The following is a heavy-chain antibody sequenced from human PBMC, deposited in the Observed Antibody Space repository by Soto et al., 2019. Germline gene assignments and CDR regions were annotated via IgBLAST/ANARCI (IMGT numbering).Heavy chain of an antibody. D-gene: IGHD3-3*01. J-gene: IGHJ6*02. CDR2: IIPIFGTA. V-gene: IGHV1-69*13. CDR3: ARRGTTIFGVVKSYYYGMDV. CDR1: GATFSSYA. Sequence: SEKVSCKASGATFSSYAISWVRQASGPGLASMGGIIPIFGTANSAQKFQGRVTITADESTSTAYMELSSLRSEDTAVYYCARRGTTIFGVVKSYYYGMDVWRQGTTVAVS.